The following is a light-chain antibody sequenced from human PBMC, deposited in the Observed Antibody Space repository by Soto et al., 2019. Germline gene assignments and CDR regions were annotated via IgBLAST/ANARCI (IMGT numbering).Light chain of an antibody. CDR1: SSYIGAGYD. J-gene: IGLJ2*01. V-gene: IGLV1-40*01. CDR3: QSYDDSLGGHVI. CDR2: ANT. Sequence: QSVLTQPPSVSGAPGRRVTISCTGSSSYIGAGYDVHWYQQLPGTAPKLLIYANTNRPSGVPDRFSGSKSGTSASLAITGLQAEDEADYYCQSYDDSLGGHVIFGGGTKVTVL.